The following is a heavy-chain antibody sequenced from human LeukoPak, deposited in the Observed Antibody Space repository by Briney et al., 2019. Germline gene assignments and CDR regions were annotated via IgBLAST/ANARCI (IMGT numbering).Heavy chain of an antibody. D-gene: IGHD3-22*01. CDR1: GFTFSDYW. CDR2: IKQDGSER. Sequence: GGSLRLSCAASGFTFSDYWMTWVRQAPGKGPEWVANIKQDGSERDYVDSVKGRFTISRDNTNNSLYLQMDSLRVEDTAVYYCARKGGYSSGYYYWGQGTLVTVSS. J-gene: IGHJ4*02. CDR3: ARKGGYSSGYYY. V-gene: IGHV3-7*01.